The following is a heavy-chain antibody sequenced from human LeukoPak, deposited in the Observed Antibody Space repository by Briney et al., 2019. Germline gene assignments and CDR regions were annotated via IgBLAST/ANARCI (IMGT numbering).Heavy chain of an antibody. CDR1: GGSISSGGYY. D-gene: IGHD3-22*01. CDR2: IYYSGST. Sequence: PSQTLSLTCTVSGGSISSGGYYWSWIRQHPGKGLEWIGYIYYSGSTYYNPSLKSRVTISVDTSKNQFSLKLSSVTAADTAVYYCARLSSGYRLLFDYWGQGTLVTVSS. J-gene: IGHJ4*02. V-gene: IGHV4-31*03. CDR3: ARLSSGYRLLFDY.